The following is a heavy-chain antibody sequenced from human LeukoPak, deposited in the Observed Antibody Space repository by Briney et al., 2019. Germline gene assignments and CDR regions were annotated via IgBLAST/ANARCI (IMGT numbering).Heavy chain of an antibody. D-gene: IGHD3-10*01. CDR2: FDTEDGET. V-gene: IGHV1-24*01. CDR3: ARAPRLLWFGEPDAFDI. Sequence: GASVKVSGKVSGYTLTELSMHWGRQAPGKGREGRGGFDTEDGETIYAQKFQGRVTMTEDTSTDTAYMELSSLRSEDTAVYYCARAPRLLWFGEPDAFDIWGQGTMVTVSS. CDR1: GYTLTELS. J-gene: IGHJ3*02.